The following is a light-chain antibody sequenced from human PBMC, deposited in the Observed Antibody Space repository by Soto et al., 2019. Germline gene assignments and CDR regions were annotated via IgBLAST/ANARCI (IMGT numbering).Light chain of an antibody. Sequence: IQMTQSPSSLSASLGDRVTITCQASQDITNYLIWYQQKPGKAPKLLIYDAASLGTGVSSRFSGSGSGTHFTLTISSLQPEDIATYYCQQFDSVPCTFGQGTKLEI. CDR2: DAA. CDR1: QDITNY. CDR3: QQFDSVPCT. V-gene: IGKV1-33*01. J-gene: IGKJ2*02.